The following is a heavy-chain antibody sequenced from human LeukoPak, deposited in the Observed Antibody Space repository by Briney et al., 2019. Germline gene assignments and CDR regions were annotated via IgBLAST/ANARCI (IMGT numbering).Heavy chain of an antibody. CDR2: INPSGGST. CDR3: ASVRSGYGYYFDY. CDR1: GYTFTSYY. J-gene: IGHJ4*02. D-gene: IGHD3-22*01. V-gene: IGHV1-46*01. Sequence: ASVKVSCKASGYTFTSYYMHWVRQAPGQALEWMGIINPSGGSTSYAQKFQGRVTMTRDTSTSTVYMELSSLRSEDTAVYYCASVRSGYGYYFDYWGQGTLVTVSS.